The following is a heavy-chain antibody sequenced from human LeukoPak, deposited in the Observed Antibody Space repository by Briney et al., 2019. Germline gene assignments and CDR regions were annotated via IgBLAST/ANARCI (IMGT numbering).Heavy chain of an antibody. V-gene: IGHV4-59*01. Sequence: PSETLSLTCTVSGGSISSYYWSWLRQPPGKGLEWIGYIYYSGSTNYNPSLKSRVTISVDTSKNQFSLKLSSVTAADTAVYYCARVQQPIGVLYYFDYWGQGTLVTVSS. J-gene: IGHJ4*02. CDR3: ARVQQPIGVLYYFDY. CDR2: IYYSGST. CDR1: GGSISSYY. D-gene: IGHD3-16*01.